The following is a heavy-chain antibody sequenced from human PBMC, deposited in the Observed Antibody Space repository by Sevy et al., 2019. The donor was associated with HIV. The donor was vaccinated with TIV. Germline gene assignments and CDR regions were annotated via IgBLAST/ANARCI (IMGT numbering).Heavy chain of an antibody. D-gene: IGHD5-18*01. J-gene: IGHJ4*02. Sequence: GGSLRLSCAASGFPVSSNYMSWVRQAPGKGLEWVSVIYSDGSTYHADPLKGRFTISGDNSKNTLYLQMNSLRVEDTAVYYCARGKSGYGYGLDYWGQGTLVTVSS. CDR1: GFPVSSNY. CDR3: ARGKSGYGYGLDY. CDR2: IYSDGST. V-gene: IGHV3-66*01.